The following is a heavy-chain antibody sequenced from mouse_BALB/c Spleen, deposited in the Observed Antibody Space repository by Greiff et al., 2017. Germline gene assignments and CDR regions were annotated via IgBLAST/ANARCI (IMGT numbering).Heavy chain of an antibody. CDR3: ARGDYEWYFDV. D-gene: IGHD2-4*01. J-gene: IGHJ1*01. Sequence: EVQLQESGPGLVKPSQSLSLTCTVTGYSITSDYAWNWIRQFPGNKLEWMGYISYSGSTSYNPSLKSRISITRDTSKNQFFLQLNSVTTEDTATYYCARGDYEWYFDVWGAGTTVTVSS. CDR1: GYSITSDYA. V-gene: IGHV3-2*02. CDR2: ISYSGST.